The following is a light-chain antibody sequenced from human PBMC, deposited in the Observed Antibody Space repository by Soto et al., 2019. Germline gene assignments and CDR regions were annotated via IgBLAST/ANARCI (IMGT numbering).Light chain of an antibody. CDR3: AAWDDSLNGRV. J-gene: IGLJ3*02. Sequence: QSVLTQPPSASGTPGQRVTISCSGSSSNIGSNTVNWYQQLPATAPQLLIYSNNQRPSGVPDRFSGSKSGTSASLAISGLQSEDEADYYCAAWDDSLNGRVFGGGTKLTVL. V-gene: IGLV1-44*01. CDR1: SSNIGSNT. CDR2: SNN.